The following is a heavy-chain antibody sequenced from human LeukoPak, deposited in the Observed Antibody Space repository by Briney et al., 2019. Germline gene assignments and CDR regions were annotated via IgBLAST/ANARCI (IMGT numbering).Heavy chain of an antibody. J-gene: IGHJ1*01. CDR2: ISYDGSNK. CDR1: GFTFSSYG. D-gene: IGHD6-19*01. V-gene: IGHV3-30*03. CDR3: ARGGDSSGWYRSLGFQH. Sequence: GGSLRLSCAASGFTFSSYGMHWVRQAPGKGLEWVAVISYDGSNKYYADSVKGRFTISRDNSKNTLYLQMNSLRAEDTAVYYCARGGDSSGWYRSLGFQHWGQGTLVTVSS.